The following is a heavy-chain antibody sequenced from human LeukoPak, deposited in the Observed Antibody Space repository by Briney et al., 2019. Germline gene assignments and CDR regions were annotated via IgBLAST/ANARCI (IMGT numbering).Heavy chain of an antibody. J-gene: IGHJ4*02. CDR3: ARAPTVVTPQYYFDY. Sequence: ASVKVSCKASGYTFTSYAMHWVRQAPGQRLEWMGWINAGNGNTKYSQRFQGRVTITRDTSASTAYMELSSLRSEDTAVYYCARAPTVVTPQYYFDYWGQGTLVTVSS. CDR1: GYTFTSYA. D-gene: IGHD4-23*01. CDR2: INAGNGNT. V-gene: IGHV1-3*01.